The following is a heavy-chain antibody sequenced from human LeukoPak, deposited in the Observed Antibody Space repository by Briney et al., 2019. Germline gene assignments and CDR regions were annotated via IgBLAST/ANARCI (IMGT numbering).Heavy chain of an antibody. V-gene: IGHV1-2*02. J-gene: IGHJ4*02. CDR2: INPNSGGT. CDR1: GYTFTGYY. CDR3: ARGPPGGVVYGDADLYFDY. D-gene: IGHD4-17*01. Sequence: ASVKVSCKASGYTFTGYYMHWGRQAPGQGLEWMGWINPNSGGTNYAQKFQGRVNMTRETSISPAYMELSRVRSDDTAVYYCARGPPGGVVYGDADLYFDYWGQGTLVTVSS.